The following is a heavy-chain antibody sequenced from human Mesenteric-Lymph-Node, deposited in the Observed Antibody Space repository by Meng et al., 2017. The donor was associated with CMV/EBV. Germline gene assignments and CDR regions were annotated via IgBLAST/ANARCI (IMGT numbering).Heavy chain of an antibody. CDR2: IDPSGGST. D-gene: IGHD2-21*01. J-gene: IGHJ2*01. CDR1: GYSFTFYS. Sequence: ASVKVSCKASGYSFTFYSMHWVRQAPGQGLEWMGIIDPSGGSTTYAQNFQGRVSMTRDTSTSTVYMELSNLISDDTAVYYCARGPGLRRGSVVANWYFDLWGRGTLVTVSS. V-gene: IGHV1-46*01. CDR3: ARGPGLRRGSVVANWYFDL.